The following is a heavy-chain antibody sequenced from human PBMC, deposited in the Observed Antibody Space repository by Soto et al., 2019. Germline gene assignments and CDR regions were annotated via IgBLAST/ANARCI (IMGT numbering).Heavy chain of an antibody. CDR1: GGTFSSYA. J-gene: IGHJ6*02. CDR3: ARTGVTMVRGATHADREYYYYGMDV. Sequence: GASVKVSCKASGGTFSSYAISWVRQAPGQGLEWMGGIIPIFGTANYAQKFQGRVTITVDESTSTAYMELSSLRSEDTAVYYCARTGVTMVRGATHADREYYYYGMDVWGQGTTVTVSS. V-gene: IGHV1-69*13. D-gene: IGHD3-10*01. CDR2: IIPIFGTA.